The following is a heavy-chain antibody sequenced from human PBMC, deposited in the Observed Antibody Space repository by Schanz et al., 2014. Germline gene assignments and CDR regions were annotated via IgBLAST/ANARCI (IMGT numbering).Heavy chain of an antibody. CDR3: ARGPHYYDSSGYYANFDY. Sequence: VQLQESGPGLVKPSGTLSLTCAVSGGSISSSNWWSWVRQPPGKGLEWIGDIYHSGKINYSPSPKSRFTISVEKSKTQFPRKLSSVTAADTAVYYCARGPHYYDSSGYYANFDYWGQGTLVTVSS. V-gene: IGHV4-4*02. D-gene: IGHD3-22*01. CDR1: GGSISSSNW. J-gene: IGHJ4*02. CDR2: IYHSGKI.